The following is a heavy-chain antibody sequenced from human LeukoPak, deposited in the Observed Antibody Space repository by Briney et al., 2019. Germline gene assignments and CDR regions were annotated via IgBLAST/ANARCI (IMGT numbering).Heavy chain of an antibody. D-gene: IGHD6-19*01. Sequence: QPGGCLSLSCAASGFTFSDHYMDWVRQAPGKGLEWVSRSRNRAKSYTTDYAASVRGRFTISRADSQNSLYLKMRSLKTKDTAVYPCVRVAYTCDWHIDYWGQGTLVTVSS. CDR1: GFTFSDHY. CDR3: VRVAYTCDWHIDY. CDR2: SRNRAKSYTT. J-gene: IGHJ4*02. V-gene: IGHV3-72*01.